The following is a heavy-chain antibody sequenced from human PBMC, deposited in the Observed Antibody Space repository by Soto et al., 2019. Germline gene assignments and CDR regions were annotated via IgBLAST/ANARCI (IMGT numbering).Heavy chain of an antibody. D-gene: IGHD3-10*01. CDR1: GFTFSNYA. Sequence: EVQLLESGGGLVQPGGSLTLSCAASGFTFSNYAMTWVRQAPGKGLEWVSGFSRSGGNTYYADSVKGRFTISRDNSKNTAYLQMKSLRVEDTAVYYCAKGSFGFDYWGQGTLVTVSS. J-gene: IGHJ4*02. CDR2: FSRSGGNT. V-gene: IGHV3-23*01. CDR3: AKGSFGFDY.